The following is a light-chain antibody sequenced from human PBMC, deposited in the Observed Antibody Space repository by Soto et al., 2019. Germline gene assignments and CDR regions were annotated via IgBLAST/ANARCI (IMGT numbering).Light chain of an antibody. Sequence: EIVMTQSPATLSVSPGDRATLSCWASQSVSSNLAWYQKKPGQAPRLLVWRASIRATDMAARFSGSGSGTEFTLTISSLQPEDSAVYYCQQYNNWPLTFGGGTKGDIK. J-gene: IGKJ4*01. V-gene: IGKV3-15*01. CDR1: QSVSSN. CDR2: RAS. CDR3: QQYNNWPLT.